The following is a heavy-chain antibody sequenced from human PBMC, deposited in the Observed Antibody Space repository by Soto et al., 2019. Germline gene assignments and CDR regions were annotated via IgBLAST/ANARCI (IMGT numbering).Heavy chain of an antibody. CDR1: GFTFSSYP. CDR3: ARDGPITTFGVIDY. Sequence: QVQLVESGGGVVHPGRSLRLSCAASGFTFSSYPMHWVRQAPGKGLEWVAVISYDGTNTDYADSVKGRFTISRDNSKNTVYLQMNSLRADDTAVYYCARDGPITTFGVIDYWGQGTLVTVSS. V-gene: IGHV3-30-3*01. D-gene: IGHD3-3*01. J-gene: IGHJ4*02. CDR2: ISYDGTNT.